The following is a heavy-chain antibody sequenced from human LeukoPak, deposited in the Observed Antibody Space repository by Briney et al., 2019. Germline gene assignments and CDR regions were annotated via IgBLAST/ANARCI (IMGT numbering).Heavy chain of an antibody. Sequence: GGSLRLSCAASGFTFSSYGMHWVRQAPGKGLEWVAVISYDGSNKYYADSVKGRFTISRDNSKKTLDLQMKSLRAEDTAVYYCARDHLHGSYSSSSGGAFDIWGQGTMVTVSS. CDR3: ARDHLHGSYSSSSGGAFDI. V-gene: IGHV3-30*03. CDR2: ISYDGSNK. J-gene: IGHJ3*02. CDR1: GFTFSSYG. D-gene: IGHD6-6*01.